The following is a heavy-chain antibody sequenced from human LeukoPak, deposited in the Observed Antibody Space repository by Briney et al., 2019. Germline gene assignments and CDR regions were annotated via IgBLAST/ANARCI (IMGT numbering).Heavy chain of an antibody. Sequence: ASVKVSCKASGYTFTGYYMHGVRQAPGQGLERMGWINPNSGGTNYAQKFQGRVTMTRDTSISTAYMELSRLRSDDTAVYYCARTKRAPAASPFDYWGQGTLVTVSS. CDR2: INPNSGGT. CDR3: ARTKRAPAASPFDY. J-gene: IGHJ4*02. D-gene: IGHD2-2*01. CDR1: GYTFTGYY. V-gene: IGHV1-2*02.